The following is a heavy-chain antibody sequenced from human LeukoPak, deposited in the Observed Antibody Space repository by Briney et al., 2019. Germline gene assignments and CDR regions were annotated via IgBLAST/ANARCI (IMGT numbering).Heavy chain of an antibody. CDR1: GGTFSSYT. V-gene: IGHV1-69*02. CDR3: ASNKGSESSSFDY. CDR2: IIPILGIA. D-gene: IGHD6-6*01. Sequence: SVKVSCKASGGTFSSYTISWVRQAPGQGLEWMGRIIPILGIANYAQKFQGRVTITADRSTSTAYMELSSLRSEDTAVYYCASNKGSESSSFDYWGQGTLVTVSS. J-gene: IGHJ4*02.